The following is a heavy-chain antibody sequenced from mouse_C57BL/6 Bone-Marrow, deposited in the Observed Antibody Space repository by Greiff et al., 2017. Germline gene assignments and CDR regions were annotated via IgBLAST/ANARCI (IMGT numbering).Heavy chain of an antibody. CDR3: ARLYDLYFDF. CDR2: IWSGGST. J-gene: IGHJ1*03. CDR1: GFSLTSYG. Sequence: VQLQQSGPGLVQPSQSLSITCTVSGFSLTSYGVHWVRQSPGKGLEWLGVIWSGGSTDYNAAFISRLSISKDNSKSKVFFKMNSLQADDTAIYYCARLYDLYFDFWGTGTTVTVSS. V-gene: IGHV2-2*01. D-gene: IGHD1-1*01.